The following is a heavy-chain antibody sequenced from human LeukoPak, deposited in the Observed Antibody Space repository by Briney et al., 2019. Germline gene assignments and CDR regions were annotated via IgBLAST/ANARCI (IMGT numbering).Heavy chain of an antibody. V-gene: IGHV4-38-2*02. CDR3: AREVAAAGWFDY. CDR2: IYQSGST. D-gene: IGHD6-13*01. J-gene: IGHJ4*02. Sequence: PSETLSLTCAVSGYSISSGYYWGWIRQPPGKGLEWIGSIYQSGSTYYNPSLKSRVTISVDTSKNQFSLKLRSVTAADTAVYYCAREVAAAGWFDYWGQGTLVTVSS. CDR1: GYSISSGYY.